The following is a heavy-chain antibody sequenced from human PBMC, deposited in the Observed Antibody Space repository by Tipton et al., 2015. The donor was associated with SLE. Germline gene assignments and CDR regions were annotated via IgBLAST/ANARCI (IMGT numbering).Heavy chain of an antibody. CDR2: INPNSGGT. CDR3: ARDRAGNWKVYGMDV. J-gene: IGHJ6*02. V-gene: IGHV1-2*06. Sequence: QLVQSGAEVKKPGASVKVSCKASGYTFTSYYMHWVRQAPGQGLEWMGRINPNSGGTNYAQKFQGRVTMTRDTSISTAYMELSRLRSDDTAVYYCARDRAGNWKVYGMDVWGQGTTVTVSS. D-gene: IGHD1-1*01. CDR1: GYTFTSYY.